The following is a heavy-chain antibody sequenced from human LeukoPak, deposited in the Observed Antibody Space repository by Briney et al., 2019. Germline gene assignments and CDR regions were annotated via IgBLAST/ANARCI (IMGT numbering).Heavy chain of an antibody. CDR1: GYTFTGYY. Sequence: ASVKVSCKASGYTFTGYYMHWVRQAPGQGLEWVGWINPNSGGTNYAQKFQGRVTMTRDTSISTAYMELSRLRSDDTAVYYCARSPVVVAATFYWGQGTLVTVSS. V-gene: IGHV1-2*02. J-gene: IGHJ4*02. D-gene: IGHD2-15*01. CDR2: INPNSGGT. CDR3: ARSPVVVAATFY.